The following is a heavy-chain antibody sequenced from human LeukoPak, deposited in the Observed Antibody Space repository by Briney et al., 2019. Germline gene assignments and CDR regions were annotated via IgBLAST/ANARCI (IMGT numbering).Heavy chain of an antibody. CDR3: ARTHRYGDYWNWFDP. V-gene: IGHV2-70*11. CDR2: IDSDDDE. Sequence: SGPALVKPTQTLTLTCAFSGFSLSTSEMCVSWIRQPPGKALEWLARIDSDDDEYYSTSLKTRLTISKDTSKNQVVLTMTNMDPVDTATYYCARTHRYGDYWNWFDPWGQGTLVTVSS. CDR1: GFSLSTSEMC. D-gene: IGHD4-17*01. J-gene: IGHJ5*02.